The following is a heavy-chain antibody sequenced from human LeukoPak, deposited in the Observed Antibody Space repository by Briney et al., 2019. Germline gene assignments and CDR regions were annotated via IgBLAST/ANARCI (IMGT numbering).Heavy chain of an antibody. CDR1: GYSISGGYY. CDR3: ARNRYYYGSGNYGVPNWFDP. V-gene: IGHV4-38-2*02. D-gene: IGHD3-10*01. J-gene: IGHJ5*02. Sequence: KPSETQSLTCSVSGYSISGGYYWGRIRQPPGKGLEWIGNIYHSGNTYYNPSLKSRVTISVDTSKNQFSLKLNSVTAADTAVYYCARNRYYYGSGNYGVPNWFDPWGQGTLVTVSS. CDR2: IYHSGNT.